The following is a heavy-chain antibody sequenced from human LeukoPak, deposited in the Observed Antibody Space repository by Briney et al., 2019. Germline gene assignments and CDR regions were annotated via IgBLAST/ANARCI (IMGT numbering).Heavy chain of an antibody. CDR2: ISAYNGNT. Sequence: ASVKVSCKASGYTFTSYGISWVRQAPGQGLEWMGWISAYNGNTNYAQKLQGRVTMTTDTSTSTAYMELRRLRSDDTAVYYCARDRGGGITIFGLDPFDYWGQGTLVTVSS. V-gene: IGHV1-18*01. CDR3: ARDRGGGITIFGLDPFDY. J-gene: IGHJ4*02. CDR1: GYTFTSYG. D-gene: IGHD3-3*01.